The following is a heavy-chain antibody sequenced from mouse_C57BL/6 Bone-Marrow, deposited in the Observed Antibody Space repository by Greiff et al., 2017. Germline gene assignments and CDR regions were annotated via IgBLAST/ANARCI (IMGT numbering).Heavy chain of an antibody. D-gene: IGHD1-2*01. J-gene: IGHJ4*01. CDR1: GYTFTSYW. CDR3: AIKNWLPHYYALDY. CDR2: IHPSDSDT. V-gene: IGHV1-74*01. Sequence: QVQLQQPGAELVKPGASVKVSCKASGYTFTSYWMHWVKQRPGQGLEWIGRIHPSDSDTNYNQKFKGKATLTVDKSSSTAYMQLSSLTSEDSAVYYCAIKNWLPHYYALDYWGQGTSVTVSS.